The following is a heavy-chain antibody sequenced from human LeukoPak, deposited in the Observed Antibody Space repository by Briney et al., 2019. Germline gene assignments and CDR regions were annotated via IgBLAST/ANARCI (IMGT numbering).Heavy chain of an antibody. V-gene: IGHV1-46*01. CDR3: ASDYYDSSGYYLPFDY. CDR2: INPSGGST. CDR1: GYTFTSYY. D-gene: IGHD3-22*01. J-gene: IGHJ4*02. Sequence: ASVKVSCKASGYTFTSYYMHWVRQAPGQGLEWMGIINPSGGSTSYAQKFQGRVTMTRDTSTSTVYMELSSLRSEDTAVYYCASDYYDSSGYYLPFDYWGQGTLVTVPS.